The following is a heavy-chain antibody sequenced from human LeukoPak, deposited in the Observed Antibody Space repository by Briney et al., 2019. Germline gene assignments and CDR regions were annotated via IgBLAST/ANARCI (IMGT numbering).Heavy chain of an antibody. J-gene: IGHJ3*02. CDR1: GFTFSSYA. Sequence: GGSLRLSCAASGFTFSSYAMSWVRQAPGKGLEWVSAISGSGGSTYYADSVKGRFTISRDNSKNTLYLQMNSLRAEDTAVYYCAKAITSIAAPLGPFDIWGQGTMVTVSS. CDR2: ISGSGGST. CDR3: AKAITSIAAPLGPFDI. D-gene: IGHD6-6*01. V-gene: IGHV3-23*01.